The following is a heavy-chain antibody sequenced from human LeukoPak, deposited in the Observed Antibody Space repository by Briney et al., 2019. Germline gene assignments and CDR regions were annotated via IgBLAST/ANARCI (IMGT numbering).Heavy chain of an antibody. V-gene: IGHV3-30*04. CDR1: GFTFTTSA. J-gene: IGHJ6*03. Sequence: GGPLRLSCAASGFTFTTSATHGGRRAPAKGLEGGGVISYHGRNKYYADSVKCRFTISRDNSKNTLYLQMNSLRAEDTAVYYCARDQQDIVVVPAAMNYYYCMDVWGKGTTVTVSS. D-gene: IGHD2-2*01. CDR3: ARDQQDIVVVPAAMNYYYCMDV. CDR2: ISYHGRNK.